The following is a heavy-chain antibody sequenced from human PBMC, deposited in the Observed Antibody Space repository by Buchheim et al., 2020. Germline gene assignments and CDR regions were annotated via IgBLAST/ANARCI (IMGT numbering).Heavy chain of an antibody. CDR3: ARRSTSGNFDY. D-gene: IGHD6-13*01. CDR1: GDSISSGDYC. Sequence: QVQLQESGPGLVKPSQTLSLTCTVSGDSISSGDYCCTWVRQHPGKGLEWIGYLYYSGYTYYNPSLKSRVTISVDTSKNQFSLKLSSVTAADTAVYYCARRSTSGNFDYWGQGTL. V-gene: IGHV4-31*03. J-gene: IGHJ4*02. CDR2: LYYSGYT.